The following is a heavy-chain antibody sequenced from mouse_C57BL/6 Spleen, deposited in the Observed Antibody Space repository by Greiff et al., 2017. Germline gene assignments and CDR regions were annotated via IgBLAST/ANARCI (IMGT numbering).Heavy chain of an antibody. CDR2: IYPGSGST. CDR1: GYTFTSYW. CDR3: ARSPAYYSNPWFAY. J-gene: IGHJ3*01. D-gene: IGHD2-5*01. Sequence: QVQLQQPGAELVKPGASVKMSCKASGYTFTSYWITWVKQRPGQGLEWIGDIYPGSGSTNYNEKFKSKATLTVDTSSSTAYMQLSSLTSEDSAVYYCARSPAYYSNPWFAYWGQGTLVTVSA. V-gene: IGHV1-55*01.